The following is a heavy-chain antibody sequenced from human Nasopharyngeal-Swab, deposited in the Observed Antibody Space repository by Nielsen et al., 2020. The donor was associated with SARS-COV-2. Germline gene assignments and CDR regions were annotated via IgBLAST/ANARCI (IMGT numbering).Heavy chain of an antibody. J-gene: IGHJ4*02. CDR3: ARQDYGFDY. Sequence: SETLSLTCAVYGGSFSGYYWSWIRQPPGKGLEWIGEINHSGSTNYNPSLKSRVTISVDTSKNQFSLKLSSVTAADTAVYYCARQDYGFDYWGQGTLVTVSS. CDR2: INHSGST. D-gene: IGHD4-17*01. CDR1: GGSFSGYY. V-gene: IGHV4-34*01.